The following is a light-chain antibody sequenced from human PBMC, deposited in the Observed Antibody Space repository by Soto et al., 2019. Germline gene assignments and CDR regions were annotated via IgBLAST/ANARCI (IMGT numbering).Light chain of an antibody. CDR2: GAS. CDR3: QHYGTTHWT. Sequence: ETVLTQSPGTLSLSPGERVTLSCRTSQSVCSRCFAWYQQKPGQSPRLLIYGASTRATGIPDRFSGSGSGTDFTLTISRLEPEDFAVYYCQHYGTTHWTFGQRTKVAIK. CDR1: QSVCSRC. J-gene: IGKJ1*01. V-gene: IGKV3-20*01.